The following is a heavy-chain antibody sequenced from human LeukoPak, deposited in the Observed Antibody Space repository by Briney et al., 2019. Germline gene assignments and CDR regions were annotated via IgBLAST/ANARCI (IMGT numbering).Heavy chain of an antibody. CDR1: GGSFSGYY. D-gene: IGHD3-16*02. CDR2: IYHSGST. V-gene: IGHV4-34*01. J-gene: IGHJ4*02. CDR3: ARYDVWGSYRAFDY. Sequence: SETLSLTCAVYGGSFSGYYWSWIRQPPGKGLEWIGTIYHSGSTYYNPSLKSRVTISVDTSKNQFSLKLSSVTAADTAVYYCARYDVWGSYRAFDYWGQGTLVTVSS.